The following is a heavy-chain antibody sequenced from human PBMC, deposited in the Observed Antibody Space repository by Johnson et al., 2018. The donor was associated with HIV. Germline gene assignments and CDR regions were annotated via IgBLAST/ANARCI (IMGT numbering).Heavy chain of an antibody. J-gene: IGHJ3*01. CDR1: GFTFSDYY. Sequence: QVQLVESGGGLVKPGGSLRLSCAASGFTFSDYYMSWIRQAPGKGLEWVSYIRSSGSSRYYADSVKGRFTVSRDNAKNSLYLQTNSLRADDTAVYYCARGLWLTPDVFDFWGQGTMVTVSS. D-gene: IGHD3-16*01. V-gene: IGHV3-11*04. CDR3: ARGLWLTPDVFDF. CDR2: IRSSGSSR.